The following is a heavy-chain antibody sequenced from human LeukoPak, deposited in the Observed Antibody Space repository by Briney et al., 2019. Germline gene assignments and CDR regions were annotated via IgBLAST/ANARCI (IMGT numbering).Heavy chain of an antibody. CDR1: GFTFSGSA. CDR2: IRSKANSYAT. CDR3: AREGYSYGPFDY. D-gene: IGHD5-18*01. Sequence: GGSLKLSCAASGFTFSGSAMHWVRQASGKGLEWVGRIRSKANSYATAYAASVKGRFTISRDDSKNTACLQMNSLRAEDTAVYYCAREGYSYGPFDYWGQGTLVTVSS. V-gene: IGHV3-73*01. J-gene: IGHJ4*02.